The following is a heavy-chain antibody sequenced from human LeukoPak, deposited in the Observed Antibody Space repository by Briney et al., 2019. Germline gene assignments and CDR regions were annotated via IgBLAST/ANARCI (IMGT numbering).Heavy chain of an antibody. D-gene: IGHD2-15*01. V-gene: IGHV3-23*01. Sequence: PGGSLRPSCAASGFTFSSSGMNWVRQAPGKGLEWVSAISGSGGSTYYADSVKGRFTISRDNSKNTLYLQMNSLRAEDTAVYYCAKDSRVVAATWPYYYYGMDVWGQGTTVTVSS. CDR2: ISGSGGST. CDR3: AKDSRVVAATWPYYYYGMDV. CDR1: GFTFSSSG. J-gene: IGHJ6*02.